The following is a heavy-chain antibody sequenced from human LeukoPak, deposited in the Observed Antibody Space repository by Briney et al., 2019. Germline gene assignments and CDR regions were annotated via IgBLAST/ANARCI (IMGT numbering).Heavy chain of an antibody. J-gene: IGHJ4*02. CDR2: IYYSGST. V-gene: IGHV4-30-4*08. Sequence: SETLSLTCTVSGGSISSGDYYWSWIRQPPGKGLEWIGYIYYSGSTYYNPSLKSRVTISVDTSKNQFSLKLSSVTAADTAVYYCALRIGYCSSTSCSNIDYWGQGTLVTVSS. D-gene: IGHD2-2*01. CDR3: ALRIGYCSSTSCSNIDY. CDR1: GGSISSGDYY.